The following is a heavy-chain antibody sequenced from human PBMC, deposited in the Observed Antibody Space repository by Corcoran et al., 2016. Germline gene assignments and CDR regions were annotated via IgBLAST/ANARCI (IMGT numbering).Heavy chain of an antibody. Sequence: QVQLQESGPGLVKPSETLSLTCTVSGGSVSSGSYYWSWIRQPPGKGLEWIGYIYYSGSTNYNPSLKSRVTISVDTSKNQFSLKLSSVTAADTAVYYCARATVVYLNYDSSGYPDYWGQGTLVTVSS. J-gene: IGHJ4*02. CDR1: GGSVSSGSYY. D-gene: IGHD3-22*01. CDR3: ARATVVYLNYDSSGYPDY. V-gene: IGHV4-61*01. CDR2: IYYSGST.